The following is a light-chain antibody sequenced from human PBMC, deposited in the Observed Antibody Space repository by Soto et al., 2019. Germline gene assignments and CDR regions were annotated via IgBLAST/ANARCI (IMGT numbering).Light chain of an antibody. V-gene: IGLV2-14*01. Sequence: QSALTQPASVSGSPGQSITISCTGTSNDVGGYNYVSWYQQHPGKAPKLMIYDVSNRPSGVSNRFSGSKSGNTASLTISGLQAADEAHYYCCSYTSSNTLVFGGGTNLTVL. CDR1: SNDVGGYNY. CDR3: CSYTSSNTLV. CDR2: DVS. J-gene: IGLJ2*01.